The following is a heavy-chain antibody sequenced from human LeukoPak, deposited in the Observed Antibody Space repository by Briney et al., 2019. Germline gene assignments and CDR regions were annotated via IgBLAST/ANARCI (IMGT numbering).Heavy chain of an antibody. CDR2: IYTSGST. J-gene: IGHJ4*02. CDR3: ASSNYDILTGYYYFDY. Sequence: SETLSLTCTVSGGSISSGSYYWRWIRQPAGKGLEWIGRIYTSGSTNYNPSLKSRVTISVDTSKNQFSLKLSSVTAADTAVYYCASSNYDILTGYYYFDYWGQGTLVTVSS. V-gene: IGHV4-61*02. CDR1: GGSISSGSYY. D-gene: IGHD3-9*01.